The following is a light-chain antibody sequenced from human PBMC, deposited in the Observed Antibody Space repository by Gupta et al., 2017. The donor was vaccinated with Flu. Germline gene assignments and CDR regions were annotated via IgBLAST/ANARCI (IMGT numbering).Light chain of an antibody. V-gene: IGKV4-1*01. J-gene: IGKJ5*01. Sequence: DIVMTPSPDSLAVSLGERATINCKSSQSVLYSSNNKNYLAWYQQKPGQPPTLLIYWASTREAGVPDRFSGSGSGTDFSLTISSRQAEDVAVYYCQQYDSNTLITFGQGTRLEIK. CDR3: QQYDSNTLIT. CDR2: WAS. CDR1: QSVLYSSNNKNY.